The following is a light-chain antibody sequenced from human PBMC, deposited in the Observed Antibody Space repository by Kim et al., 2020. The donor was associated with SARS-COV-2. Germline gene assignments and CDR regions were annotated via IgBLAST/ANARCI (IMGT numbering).Light chain of an antibody. CDR2: AAS. Sequence: ASVGDSVTITCRASQGISNYLAWYQQKPGRVPKVLIYAASALQSGVPSRFSGSGSGTDFTLTISSLQPEDVATYYCQKYNSVPFTFGPGTKVDIK. CDR1: QGISNY. V-gene: IGKV1-27*01. CDR3: QKYNSVPFT. J-gene: IGKJ3*01.